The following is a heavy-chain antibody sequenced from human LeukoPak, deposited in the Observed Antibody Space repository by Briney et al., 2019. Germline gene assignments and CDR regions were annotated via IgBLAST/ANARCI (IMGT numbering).Heavy chain of an antibody. V-gene: IGHV3-74*01. CDR2: ITPDGAIT. CDR1: GFIFSRYW. CDR3: ARETTIFGVVIDY. Sequence: GGSLRLSCAASGFIFSRYWMHWVRQAPGKGLVWVSRITPDGAITRHADFVKGRFTISRDNAKNTVYLQMNSLRAEDTAVYYCARETTIFGVVIDYWGQGTLVTVSS. J-gene: IGHJ4*02. D-gene: IGHD3-3*01.